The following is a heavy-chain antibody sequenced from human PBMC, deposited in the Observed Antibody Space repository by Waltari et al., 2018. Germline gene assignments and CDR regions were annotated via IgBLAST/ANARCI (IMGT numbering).Heavy chain of an antibody. CDR1: GGTFSSYA. Sequence: QVQLVQSGAEVKKPGSSVKVSCKASGGTFSSYAISWVRQAPGQGLEWMGRIIPIFGTANYAQKFQGRVTITADKSTSTAYMELSSLRSEDTAVYYCARDLGYCGGDCLPYFDYWGQGTLVTVSS. V-gene: IGHV1-69*08. CDR3: ARDLGYCGGDCLPYFDY. J-gene: IGHJ4*02. D-gene: IGHD2-21*01. CDR2: IIPIFGTA.